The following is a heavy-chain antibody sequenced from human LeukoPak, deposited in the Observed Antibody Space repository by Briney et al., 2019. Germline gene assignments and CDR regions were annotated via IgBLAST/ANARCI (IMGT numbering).Heavy chain of an antibody. CDR1: GGSFSCYY. D-gene: IGHD6-19*01. J-gene: IGHJ5*02. CDR3: ARGPYSSGWYRAWFDP. V-gene: IGHV4-34*01. CDR2: INHSGST. Sequence: SETLSLTCAVYGGSFSCYYWSWIRQPPGKGLEWIGEINHSGSTNYNPSLKSRVTISVDTSKNQFSLKLSSVTAADTAVYYCARGPYSSGWYRAWFDPWGQGTLVTVSS.